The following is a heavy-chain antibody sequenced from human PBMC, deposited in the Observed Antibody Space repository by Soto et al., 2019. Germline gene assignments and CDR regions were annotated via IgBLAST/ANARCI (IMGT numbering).Heavy chain of an antibody. CDR3: ARVREGYSGYDVAYYFDY. D-gene: IGHD5-12*01. V-gene: IGHV4-30-4*01. CDR2: IYYSGST. Sequence: SETLSLTCTVSGGSISSGDYYWSWIRQPPGKGLEWIGYIYYSGSTYYNPSLKSRVTISVDTSKNQFSLKLSSVTAADTAVYYCARVREGYSGYDVAYYFDYWGQGTLVTVSS. CDR1: GGSISSGDYY. J-gene: IGHJ4*02.